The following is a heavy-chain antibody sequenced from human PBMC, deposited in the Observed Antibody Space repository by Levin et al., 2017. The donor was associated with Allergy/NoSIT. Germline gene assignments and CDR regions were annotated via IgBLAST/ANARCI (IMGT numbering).Heavy chain of an antibody. V-gene: IGHV3-7*04. CDR1: GFTFSSYW. CDR2: IKQDGSEK. J-gene: IGHJ4*02. CDR3: ARDNYGSGSHTFDY. Sequence: PGGSLRLSCAASGFTFSSYWMSWVRQAPGKGLEWVANIKQDGSEKYYVDSVKGRFTISRDNAKNSLYLQMNSLRAEDTAVYYCARDNYGSGSHTFDYWGQGTLVTVSS. D-gene: IGHD3-10*01.